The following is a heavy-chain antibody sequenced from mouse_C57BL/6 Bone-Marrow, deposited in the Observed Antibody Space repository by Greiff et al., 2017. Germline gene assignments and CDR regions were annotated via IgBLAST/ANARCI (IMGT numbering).Heavy chain of an antibody. CDR2: ISDGGSYT. CDR1: GFTFSSYA. J-gene: IGHJ4*01. Sequence: DVHLVESGGGLVKPGASLKLSCAASGFTFSSYAMSWVRQTPEQRLEWVATISDGGSYTYYPDNVKGRFTISRDNAKNNLYLQMSHLKSEDTAMYYCASGLRRYAMDYWGQGTSVTVSA. V-gene: IGHV5-4*01. D-gene: IGHD2-2*01. CDR3: ASGLRRYAMDY.